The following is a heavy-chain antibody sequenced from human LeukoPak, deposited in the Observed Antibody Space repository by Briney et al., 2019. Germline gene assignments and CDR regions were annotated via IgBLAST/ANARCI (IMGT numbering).Heavy chain of an antibody. D-gene: IGHD3-10*01. V-gene: IGHV3-30*02. CDR1: GFTFSSYG. Sequence: PGGSLRLSCAASGFTFSSYGMHWVRQAPGKGLEWVAFIRYDGSNKYYADSVKGRFTISRDNSKNTLYLQMNSLRAEDTAVYDCATDIRSPLLWSGELLSWGQGTLVTVSS. CDR3: ATDIRSPLLWSGELLS. J-gene: IGHJ5*02. CDR2: IRYDGSNK.